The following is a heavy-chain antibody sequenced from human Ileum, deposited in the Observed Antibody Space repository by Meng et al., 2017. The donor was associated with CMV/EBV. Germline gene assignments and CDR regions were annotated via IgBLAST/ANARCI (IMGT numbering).Heavy chain of an antibody. V-gene: IGHV3-30*04. CDR1: GFTFNNFP. CDR2: ISYDATNQ. D-gene: IGHD2-15*01. J-gene: IGHJ5*02. Sequence: GSLRLSCVASGFTFNNFPIHWVRQAPGKGLEWVAVISYDATNQHYAESVKGRFTISRDNSKSTLYLQMNSLRAEDTAVYYCAKKGIGEYNWFDPWGQGTLVT. CDR3: AKKGIGEYNWFDP.